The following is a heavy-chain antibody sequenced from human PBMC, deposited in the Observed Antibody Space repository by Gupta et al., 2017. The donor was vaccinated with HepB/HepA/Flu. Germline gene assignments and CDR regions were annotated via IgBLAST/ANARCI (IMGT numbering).Heavy chain of an antibody. V-gene: IGHV1-18*01. D-gene: IGHD3-3*01. CDR3: ARDNSWSGYYEYAFDI. CDR2: ISAYTGNT. Sequence: QVQLVQSGAEVKKPGASVTVSCKASGYTFNSYGISWVRQAPGQGLEWMGWISAYTGNTNYAQKLQGRVTMTTDTSTSTAYMELRSLRSDDTAVYYCARDNSWSGYYEYAFDIWGQGTMVTVAS. CDR1: GYTFNSYG. J-gene: IGHJ3*02.